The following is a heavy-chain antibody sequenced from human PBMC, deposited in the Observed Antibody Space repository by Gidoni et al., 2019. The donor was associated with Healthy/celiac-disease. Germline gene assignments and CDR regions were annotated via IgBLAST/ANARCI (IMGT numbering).Heavy chain of an antibody. J-gene: IGHJ4*02. V-gene: IGHV3-21*01. CDR2: ISSSSSYI. CDR3: AREGTSGWSGFDY. CDR1: GFTFSSYS. D-gene: IGHD6-19*01. Sequence: EVQLVESGGGLVKPGGSLRLSCAASGFTFSSYSMNWVRQAPGKGLEWVSSISSSSSYIYYADSVKGRFTISRDNAKNSLYLQMNSLRAEDTAVYYCAREGTSGWSGFDYWGQGTLVTVSS.